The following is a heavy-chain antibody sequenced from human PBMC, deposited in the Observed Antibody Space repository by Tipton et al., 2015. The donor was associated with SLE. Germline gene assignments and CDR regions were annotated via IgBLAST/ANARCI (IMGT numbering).Heavy chain of an antibody. V-gene: IGHV4-31*03. Sequence: TLSLTCTVSGASIIGGGFYWSWIRQLPGKGLEWIGYIYYTGKTYYNPSLESRIVMSVDMSKNQFSLRLNSVTAADTAVYYCARAPTVTNILYYGMDVWGQGTTVTVSS. CDR1: GASIIGGGFY. D-gene: IGHD4-17*01. J-gene: IGHJ6*02. CDR2: IYYTGKT. CDR3: ARAPTVTNILYYGMDV.